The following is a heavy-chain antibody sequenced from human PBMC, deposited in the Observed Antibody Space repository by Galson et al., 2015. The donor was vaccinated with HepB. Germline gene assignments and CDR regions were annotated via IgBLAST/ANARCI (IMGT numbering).Heavy chain of an antibody. D-gene: IGHD6-13*01. CDR1: GYSFTSYW. Sequence: QSGAEVKKPGESLKISCKGSGYSFTSYWIGWVRQMPGKGLEWMGIIYPGDSDTRYSPSFQGQVTISADKSISTAYLQWSSLKASDTTMYYCARRWFGSSWSDAFDYWGQGTLVTVSS. J-gene: IGHJ4*02. V-gene: IGHV5-51*03. CDR2: IYPGDSDT. CDR3: ARRWFGSSWSDAFDY.